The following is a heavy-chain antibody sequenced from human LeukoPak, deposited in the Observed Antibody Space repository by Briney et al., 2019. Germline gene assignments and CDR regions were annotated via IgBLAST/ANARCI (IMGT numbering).Heavy chain of an antibody. J-gene: IGHJ4*02. Sequence: PGGSLRLSCAASGFTFSSYDMHWVRQATGKGLEWVSAISGSGGSTYYADSVRGRFTISRDNSKNTLYLQMNSLRAEDTAVYYCAKDRDIVVVVAATNFDYWGQGTLVTVSS. CDR3: AKDRDIVVVVAATNFDY. D-gene: IGHD2-15*01. V-gene: IGHV3-23*01. CDR1: GFTFSSYD. CDR2: ISGSGGST.